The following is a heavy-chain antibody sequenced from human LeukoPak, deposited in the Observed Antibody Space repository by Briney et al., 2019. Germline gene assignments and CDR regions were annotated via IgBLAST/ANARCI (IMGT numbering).Heavy chain of an antibody. V-gene: IGHV3-53*01. CDR1: GFTVSGNY. Sequence: GGSLRLSCAVSGFTVSGNYMSWVRQAPGKGLEWVSLIYSGGTTYYADSVKGRFTISRDNAKNSLYLQMNSLRAEDTAVYYCAREGDGYNFSAEGSWFDPWGQGTLVTVSS. D-gene: IGHD5-24*01. CDR2: IYSGGTT. CDR3: AREGDGYNFSAEGSWFDP. J-gene: IGHJ5*02.